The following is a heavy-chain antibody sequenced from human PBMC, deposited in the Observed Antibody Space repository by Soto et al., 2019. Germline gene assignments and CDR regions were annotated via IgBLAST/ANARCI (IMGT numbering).Heavy chain of an antibody. CDR3: VRGGARGAGPQAFVH. J-gene: IGHJ4*02. V-gene: IGHV5-51*01. CDR1: GYSFISDW. CDR2: IYPGDSDI. D-gene: IGHD3-10*01. Sequence: PGEALKISCKGSGYSFISDWISWVRQMPGEGPEWMGIIYPGDSDIRDSPSFQGQVTISVDKSISTAYLQWSSLKASDTAMYYCVRGGARGAGPQAFVHWGQGTLVNVYS.